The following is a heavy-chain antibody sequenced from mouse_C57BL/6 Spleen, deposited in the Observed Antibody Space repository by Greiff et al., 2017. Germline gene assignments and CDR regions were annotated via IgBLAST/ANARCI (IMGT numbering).Heavy chain of an antibody. CDR1: GYTFTSYW. V-gene: IGHV1-64*01. D-gene: IGHD2-3*01. CDR2: IHPNSGST. Sequence: QVQLQQPGAELVKPGASVKLSCKASGYTFTSYWMHWVKQRPVQGLEWIGMIHPNSGSTNYNEKFKSKSTLTLDKSCSTAYMQLNSLTSEDSAVYYYARSLYDYYAIDYWGPGTSVTVSS. J-gene: IGHJ4*01. CDR3: ARSLYDYYAIDY.